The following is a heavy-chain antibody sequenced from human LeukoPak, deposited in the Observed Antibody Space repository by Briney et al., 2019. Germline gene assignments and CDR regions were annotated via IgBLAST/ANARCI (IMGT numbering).Heavy chain of an antibody. Sequence: GGSLRLSCAASGFTFSDYNMNWVRQAPGKGLEWVSYISGGNSTIYYADSVKGRFTISRDNANNSLFLQMNSLRGEDTAVYYWARAVSGYAFDYWGEGTLVTVSS. CDR1: GFTFSDYN. CDR2: ISGGNSTI. V-gene: IGHV3-48*01. J-gene: IGHJ4*02. D-gene: IGHD5-12*01. CDR3: ARAVSGYAFDY.